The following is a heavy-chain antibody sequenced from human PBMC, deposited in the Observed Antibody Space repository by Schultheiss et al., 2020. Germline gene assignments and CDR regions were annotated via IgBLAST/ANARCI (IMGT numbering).Heavy chain of an antibody. J-gene: IGHJ4*02. V-gene: IGHV3-72*01. CDR2: IRNRPNSDTT. CDR3: ARGTSGWPLDY. CDR1: GFTFSDHY. D-gene: IGHD6-19*01. Sequence: GGSLRLSCVASGFTFSDHYMHWVRQAPGRGLEWVGRIRNRPNSDTTEYAASVKGRFTISRDDSKNSLFLQMNSLKTEDTAVYYCARGTSGWPLDYWGQGTLVTVVS.